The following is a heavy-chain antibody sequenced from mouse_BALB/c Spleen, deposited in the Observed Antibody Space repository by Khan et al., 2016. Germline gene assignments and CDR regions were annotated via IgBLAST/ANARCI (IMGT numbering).Heavy chain of an antibody. D-gene: IGHD1-1*01. CDR2: INYSGTT. CDR3: ARYGTRENAMDY. CDR1: GDSITSGY. J-gene: IGHJ4*01. Sequence: VQLKESGPSLVKPSQTLSLTCSVTGDSITSGYWNWIRKFPGNKLEYMGYINYSGTTYYDPSLKSRISLTRATSKNPYSLQLTSVTTEDTATYYCARYGTRENAMDYWGQGTSVTVSS. V-gene: IGHV3-8*02.